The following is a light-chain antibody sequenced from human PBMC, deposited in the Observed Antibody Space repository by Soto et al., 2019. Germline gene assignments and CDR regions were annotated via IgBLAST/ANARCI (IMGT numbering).Light chain of an antibody. V-gene: IGLV2-23*02. CDR3: CSYAGSKTFP. J-gene: IGLJ2*01. Sequence: SALTQPASVSGSPGQSITISCTGTSSDVGNYNLVSWYQQHPGKAPKLIIYATSKRPSGVSNRYSGSKSGNTASLSISGLQAEDEANSYCCSYAGSKTFPFGGGTKFTVL. CDR2: ATS. CDR1: SSDVGNYNL.